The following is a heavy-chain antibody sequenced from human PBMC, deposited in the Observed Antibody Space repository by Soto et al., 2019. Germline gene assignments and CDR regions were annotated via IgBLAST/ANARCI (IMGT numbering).Heavy chain of an antibody. CDR2: ISGSGFKK. D-gene: IGHD1-26*01. CDR1: GFIFENFG. CDR3: AKNQGVELVPLATVDWFDP. V-gene: IGHV3-23*01. Sequence: GGSLRLSCAASGFIFENFGMSWVRQSPGKGLEWISSISGSGFKKYYADSVKGRFTTSRDNSKSTVYLELNNLSAEDTAVYHCAKNQGVELVPLATVDWFDPWGQGSVVTVSS. J-gene: IGHJ5*02.